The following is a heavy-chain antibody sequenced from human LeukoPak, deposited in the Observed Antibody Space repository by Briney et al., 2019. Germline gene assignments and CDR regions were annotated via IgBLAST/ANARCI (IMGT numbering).Heavy chain of an antibody. CDR2: IYYSGST. D-gene: IGHD3-16*01. CDR1: GGSISTYY. J-gene: IGHJ4*02. CDR3: ARDRLGLPVDY. V-gene: IGHV4-59*01. Sequence: SETLSLTCTVSGGSISTYYWTWIRQPPGKGLEWIGYIYYSGSTNYNPSLKSRVTMSVDTSKNQFSLKPNSVTAADTAVYYCARDRLGLPVDYWGRGTLVTVSS.